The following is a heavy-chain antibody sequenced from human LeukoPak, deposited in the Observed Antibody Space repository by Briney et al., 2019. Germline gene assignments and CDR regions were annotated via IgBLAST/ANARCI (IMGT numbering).Heavy chain of an antibody. V-gene: IGHV3-30*02. CDR3: AKDRGWQQLVSSGFLAKYFDY. Sequence: GGSLRLSCAASGFTFSSYGMHWVRQAPGKGLEWVAFIRYDGSNKYYADSVKGRFTISRDNSKNTLYLQMNSLRAEDTAVYYCAKDRGWQQLVSSGFLAKYFDYWGQGTLVTVPS. CDR1: GFTFSSYG. D-gene: IGHD6-13*01. J-gene: IGHJ4*02. CDR2: IRYDGSNK.